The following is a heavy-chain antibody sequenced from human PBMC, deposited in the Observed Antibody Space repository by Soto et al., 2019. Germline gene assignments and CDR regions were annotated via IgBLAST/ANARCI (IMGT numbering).Heavy chain of an antibody. Sequence: SGPTLVNPTQTLTLTCTFSGFSLTTSGMRVSWSRQPPGKALEWLARIDWDDDKFYKTSLQTRLTISKDSSKNQVVLTMTNMDPVDTATYYCARMFHCSGGTCPFDYWGQGALVTVSS. CDR3: ARMFHCSGGTCPFDY. CDR2: IDWDDDK. D-gene: IGHD2-15*01. J-gene: IGHJ4*02. V-gene: IGHV2-70*04. CDR1: GFSLTTSGMR.